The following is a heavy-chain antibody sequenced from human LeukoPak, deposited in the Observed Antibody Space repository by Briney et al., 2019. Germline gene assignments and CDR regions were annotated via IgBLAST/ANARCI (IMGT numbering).Heavy chain of an antibody. Sequence: ASVKVSCKASGGTFSSYAISWVRQAPGQGLEWMGGIIPIFGTANYAQKFQGRVTITADKSTSTAYMELSSLRSEDTAVYYCARAIRYFDWLLPTGSYYYYMDVWGKGTTVTVSS. CDR1: GGTFSSYA. V-gene: IGHV1-69*06. D-gene: IGHD3-9*01. J-gene: IGHJ6*03. CDR3: ARAIRYFDWLLPTGSYYYYMDV. CDR2: IIPIFGTA.